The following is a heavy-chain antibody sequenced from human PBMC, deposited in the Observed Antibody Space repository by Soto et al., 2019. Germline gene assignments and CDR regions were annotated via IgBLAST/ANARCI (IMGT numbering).Heavy chain of an antibody. Sequence: GASVKVSCKASGYTFTSYGISWVRQAPGQGLEWMGWISAYNGNTNYAQKLQGRVTMTTDTSTSTAYMELRSLRSDDTAVYYCARVRSVAAAGSFDYWGQGTLVTVSS. CDR2: ISAYNGNT. CDR3: ARVRSVAAAGSFDY. V-gene: IGHV1-18*01. D-gene: IGHD6-13*01. CDR1: GYTFTSYG. J-gene: IGHJ4*02.